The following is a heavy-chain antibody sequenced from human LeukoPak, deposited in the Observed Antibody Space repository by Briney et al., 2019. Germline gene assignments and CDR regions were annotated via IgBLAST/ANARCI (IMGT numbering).Heavy chain of an antibody. J-gene: IGHJ4*02. V-gene: IGHV3-48*01. D-gene: IGHD1-26*01. Sequence: PGVSLRLSCAASAFTFSDYSMNWVRQAPGKGLEWVSYISGRSSTIYYADSVKGRFTISRDNAKNSMYLQMNSLRAEDTAVYYCARDRIKSGSYYFDYWGQGTLVTVSS. CDR2: ISGRSSTI. CDR3: ARDRIKSGSYYFDY. CDR1: AFTFSDYS.